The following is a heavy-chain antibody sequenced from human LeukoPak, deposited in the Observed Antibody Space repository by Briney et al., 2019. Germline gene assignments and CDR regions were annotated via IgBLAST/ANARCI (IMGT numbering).Heavy chain of an antibody. D-gene: IGHD2-21*01. V-gene: IGHV1-8*01. J-gene: IGHJ4*02. CDR1: GYTFTSYD. CDR3: ARARAILWGGDFGY. CDR2: MNPNSGNT. Sequence: ASVKVSCKASGYTFTSYDINWVRQATGQGLEWMGWMNPNSGNTGYAQKFQGRVTMTRNTSISTAYMELSSLRSEDTAVYYCARARAILWGGDFGYWGQGTLVTVSS.